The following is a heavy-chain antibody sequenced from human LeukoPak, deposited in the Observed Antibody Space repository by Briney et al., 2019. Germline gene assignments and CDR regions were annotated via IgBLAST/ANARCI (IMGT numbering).Heavy chain of an antibody. D-gene: IGHD3-22*01. J-gene: IGHJ3*01. CDR1: GFTFSSYT. V-gene: IGHV3-21*01. CDR2: ISGSNSYI. CDR3: AREVATGYYDSGAYYRQTEAFDF. Sequence: GGSLRLSCAASGFTFSSYTMHWIRQAPGKGLEWVSSISGSNSYIFYADSVKGRFTVSRDNAKDSLYLQMNSLRAEDTAVYYCAREVATGYYDSGAYYRQTEAFDFWGQGKMVTVSS.